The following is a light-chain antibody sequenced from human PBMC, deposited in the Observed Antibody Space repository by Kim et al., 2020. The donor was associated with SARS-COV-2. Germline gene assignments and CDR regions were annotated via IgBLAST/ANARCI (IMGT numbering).Light chain of an antibody. V-gene: IGLV1-47*01. J-gene: IGLJ2*01. CDR3: AAWDDSLRGV. CDR2: RNN. Sequence: ELTQPPSASGTPGQRVTISCSGSSSNIGSNYVYWYQQHPGTAPKLLIYRNNQRPSGVPDRFSGSKSGTSASLAISGLRSEDEADYYCAAWDDSLRGVFGGGTQLTVL. CDR1: SSNIGSNY.